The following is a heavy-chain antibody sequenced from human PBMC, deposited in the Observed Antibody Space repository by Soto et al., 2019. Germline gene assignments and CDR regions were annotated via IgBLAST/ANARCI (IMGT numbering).Heavy chain of an antibody. D-gene: IGHD1-26*01. CDR1: GFTFSNSW. J-gene: IGHJ4*02. V-gene: IGHV3-74*01. Sequence: EVQLVESGGALVQPGGSLRLSCAASGFTFSNSWMHWVRQAPGKGRVWISRMNSDGSNTVYADAVQGRFTISRDNAKNTLYLQMNRLRVEDTAVYYCAISKGGVSHGPTTYWGQGTLVTVSS. CDR2: MNSDGSNT. CDR3: AISKGGVSHGPTTY.